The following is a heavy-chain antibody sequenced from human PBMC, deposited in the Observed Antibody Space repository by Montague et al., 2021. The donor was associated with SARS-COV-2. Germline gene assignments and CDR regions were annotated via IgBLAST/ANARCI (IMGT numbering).Heavy chain of an antibody. Sequence: TLSLTCTVSGGSVSSRSHFWCWLRQPAGKVLYWIGHIYATGSAKYNPSLESRVTISVDTPNDQFSLRLNSVTAADPAVYYCTRVVVVVPASPAPTLFDPWGQGILVTVSS. D-gene: IGHD2-15*01. CDR2: IYATGSA. CDR1: GGSVSSRSHF. J-gene: IGHJ5*02. CDR3: TRVVVVVPASPAPTLFDP. V-gene: IGHV4-61*09.